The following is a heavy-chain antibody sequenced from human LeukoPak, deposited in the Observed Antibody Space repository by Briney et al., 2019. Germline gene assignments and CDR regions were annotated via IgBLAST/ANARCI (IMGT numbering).Heavy chain of an antibody. CDR1: GFTVSSNY. Sequence: GGSLRLSCAASGFTVSSNYMSWVRQAPGKGLEYVSAITNNGGTTYYADSVKGRFTISRDNSKNTLFLQMSSLRAEDTAVYYCVKAYNWNVYSSGDYWGQGTLVTVSS. CDR3: VKAYNWNVYSSGDY. V-gene: IGHV3-64D*06. J-gene: IGHJ4*02. CDR2: ITNNGGTT. D-gene: IGHD1-1*01.